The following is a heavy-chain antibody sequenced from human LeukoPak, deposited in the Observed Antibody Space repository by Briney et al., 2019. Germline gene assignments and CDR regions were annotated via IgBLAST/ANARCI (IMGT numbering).Heavy chain of an antibody. CDR3: ARHYGP. J-gene: IGHJ5*02. Sequence: PSETLSLTCTVSGGSISTYYWNWIRQPPGKGLEWIGSIYDSGSTYYSPSLKSRVTISVDTSKNQFSLKLNSVTAADTAVYYCARHYGPWGQGTLVTVSS. V-gene: IGHV4-59*05. CDR2: IYDSGST. CDR1: GGSISTYY. D-gene: IGHD3-16*01.